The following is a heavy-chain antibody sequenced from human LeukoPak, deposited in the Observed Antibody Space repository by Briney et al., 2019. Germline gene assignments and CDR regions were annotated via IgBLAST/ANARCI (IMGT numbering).Heavy chain of an antibody. CDR3: ASSGGYYYYGMDV. J-gene: IGHJ6*04. Sequence: SETLSLTCAVYGGSFSGYYWSWIRQPPGKGLEWIGEINHSGSTNYNPSLKSRVTISVDTSKNQFSLKLSSVTAADTAVYYCASSGGYYYYGMDVWGKGTTVTVSS. CDR1: GGSFSGYY. V-gene: IGHV4-34*01. CDR2: INHSGST.